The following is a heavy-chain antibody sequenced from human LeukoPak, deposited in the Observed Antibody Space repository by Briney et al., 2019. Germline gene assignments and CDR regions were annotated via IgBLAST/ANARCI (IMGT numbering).Heavy chain of an antibody. CDR1: GGSISSGGYS. CDR2: IYHSGST. Sequence: SETLPLTCAVSGGSISSGGYSWSWIRQPPGKGLEWIGYIYHSGSTYYNPSLKSRVTISVDRSKNQFSLKLSSVTAADTAVYYCARGTGGYGDYAGYFDYWGQGTLVTVSS. D-gene: IGHD4-17*01. V-gene: IGHV4-30-2*01. J-gene: IGHJ4*02. CDR3: ARGTGGYGDYAGYFDY.